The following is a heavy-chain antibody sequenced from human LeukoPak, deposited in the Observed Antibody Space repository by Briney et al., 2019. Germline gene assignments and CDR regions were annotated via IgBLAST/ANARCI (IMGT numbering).Heavy chain of an antibody. CDR1: GGSISSYY. CDR3: ARHDAVEATLGYMDV. V-gene: IGHV4-4*09. CDR2: IYTSGST. Sequence: SETLSLTCTVSGGSISSYYWSWIRQPPGKGLEWIGYIYTSGSTNYNPSLKSRVTISVDTSKNQFSLKLSSVTAADTAVYYCARHDAVEATLGYMDVWGKGTTVTVSS. J-gene: IGHJ6*03. D-gene: IGHD1-26*01.